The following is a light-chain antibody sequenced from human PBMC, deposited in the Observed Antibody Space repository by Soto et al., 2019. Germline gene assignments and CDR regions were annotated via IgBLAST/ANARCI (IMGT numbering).Light chain of an antibody. CDR3: KSYTSRSTYV. CDR2: DVT. Sequence: QSALTQPASVSGSPGQSITISCTGTSSDVGGFNYVSWYQQHPGKAPKLMIYDVTNRPSGVSYRFSGSKSGNTASLTISGLQAEDEADYYCKSYTSRSTYVFGTGTKVTVL. J-gene: IGLJ1*01. V-gene: IGLV2-14*03. CDR1: SSDVGGFNY.